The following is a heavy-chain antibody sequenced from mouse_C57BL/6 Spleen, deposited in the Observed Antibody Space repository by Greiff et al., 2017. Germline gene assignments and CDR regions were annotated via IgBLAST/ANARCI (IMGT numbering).Heavy chain of an antibody. V-gene: IGHV1-15*01. J-gene: IGHJ2*01. Sequence: VQLQQSGAELVRPGASVTLSCKASGYTFTDYEMHWVKQTPVHGLEWIGAIDPETGGTAYNQKFKGKAILTADKSSSTAYMELRSLTSEDSAVYYCARGEGSFSYWGQGTTLTVS. CDR2: IDPETGGT. CDR1: GYTFTDYE. CDR3: ARGEGSFSY. D-gene: IGHD1-1*02.